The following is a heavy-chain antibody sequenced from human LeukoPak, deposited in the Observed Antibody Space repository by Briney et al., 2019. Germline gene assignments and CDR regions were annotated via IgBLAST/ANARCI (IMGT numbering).Heavy chain of an antibody. Sequence: SETLSLTCTVSGGSISSYYWSWIRQPPGKGLEWIGYIYHSGSTYYNPSLKSRVTISVDRSKNQFSLKLSSVTAADTAVYYCARYAVPAAIPGDYFDYWGQGTLVTVSS. CDR2: IYHSGST. V-gene: IGHV4-59*12. CDR1: GGSISSYY. CDR3: ARYAVPAAIPGDYFDY. D-gene: IGHD2-2*02. J-gene: IGHJ4*02.